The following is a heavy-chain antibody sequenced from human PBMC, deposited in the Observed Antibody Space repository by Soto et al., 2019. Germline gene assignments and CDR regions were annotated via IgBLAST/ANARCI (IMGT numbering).Heavy chain of an antibody. CDR2: ISGSGATT. Sequence: GGSLRLSCTASGFTFSSYAMNWVRQAPGKGLEWVSAISGSGATTYYADSVKGRFTIARDNSKNTLYLQMHRLRAEDTAVYYCARTSKNIIYYYGMDVWGQGTTVTVSS. J-gene: IGHJ6*02. V-gene: IGHV3-23*01. CDR1: GFTFSSYA. D-gene: IGHD2-2*01. CDR3: ARTSKNIIYYYGMDV.